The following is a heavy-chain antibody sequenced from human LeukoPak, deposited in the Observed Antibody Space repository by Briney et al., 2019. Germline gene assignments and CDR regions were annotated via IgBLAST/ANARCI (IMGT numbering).Heavy chain of an antibody. Sequence: GGSLRLSCAASGFTVSTYYMSWVRQTPGKGLEWVSVIYGGGSTHYADSVKGRFTISRDNAKNSLYLQMNSLRAEDTAIYYCARDPLVLVAATPGAFDYWGQGTLVTVSS. J-gene: IGHJ4*02. D-gene: IGHD2-15*01. CDR1: GFTVSTYY. CDR2: IYGGGST. V-gene: IGHV3-53*01. CDR3: ARDPLVLVAATPGAFDY.